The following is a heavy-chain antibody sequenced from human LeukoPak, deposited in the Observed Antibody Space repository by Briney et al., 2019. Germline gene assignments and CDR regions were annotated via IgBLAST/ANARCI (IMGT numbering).Heavy chain of an antibody. CDR3: AKNRVLLWFGELSGY. Sequence: GGSLRLSCAASGFTFSDYWMSWVRQTPEKGLRWVANIKPDGSEGYSINSVKGRFTISRDNAKNSLYLQMNSLRAEDTAVYYCAKNRVLLWFGELSGYWGQGTLVTVSS. CDR1: GFTFSDYW. J-gene: IGHJ4*02. V-gene: IGHV3-7*03. D-gene: IGHD3-10*01. CDR2: IKPDGSEG.